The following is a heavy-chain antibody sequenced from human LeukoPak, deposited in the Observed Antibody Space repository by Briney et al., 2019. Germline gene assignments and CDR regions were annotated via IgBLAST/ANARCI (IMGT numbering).Heavy chain of an antibody. Sequence: KPGGSLRLSCAASGFTFSDYYMSWIRQAPGKGLEWVSCISSSSSYTNYADSVKGRFTISRDNAKNSLYLQMNSLRADDTAVYYCARDGVYGGYDLGAYWGQGTLVTVSS. CDR2: ISSSSSYT. CDR1: GFTFSDYY. CDR3: ARDGVYGGYDLGAY. D-gene: IGHD5-12*01. J-gene: IGHJ4*02. V-gene: IGHV3-11*05.